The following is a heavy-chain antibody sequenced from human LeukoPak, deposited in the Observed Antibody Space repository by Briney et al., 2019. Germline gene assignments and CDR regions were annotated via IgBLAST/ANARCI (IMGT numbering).Heavy chain of an antibody. D-gene: IGHD6-13*01. CDR2: IYYSGST. Sequence: PSETLSLTCTVSGGSITSYYWSWIRQPPGKGLEWLGYIYYSGSTSYNPSLQSRVTMSVDTSKNQFSLKLSSVTAADTAVYYCAREDGLTGGLIAAAGTGSDAFDIWGQGTMVTVSS. CDR3: AREDGLTGGLIAAAGTGSDAFDI. J-gene: IGHJ3*02. CDR1: GGSITSYY. V-gene: IGHV4-59*01.